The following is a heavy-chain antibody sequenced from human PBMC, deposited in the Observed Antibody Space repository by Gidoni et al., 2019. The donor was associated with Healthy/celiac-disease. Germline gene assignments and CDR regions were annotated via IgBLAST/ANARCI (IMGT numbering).Heavy chain of an antibody. CDR3: TRDAYGSGSYYGTSAFDY. CDR2: IRSKAYGGTT. Sequence: EVQLVESGGGLVKPGRSLRLSCTASGFTFGDYAMSWFRQAPGKGLEWVGFIRSKAYGGTTEYAASVKGRFTISRDDSKSIAYLQMNSLKTEDTAVYYCTRDAYGSGSYYGTSAFDYWGQGTLVTVSS. V-gene: IGHV3-49*05. D-gene: IGHD3-10*01. CDR1: GFTFGDYA. J-gene: IGHJ4*02.